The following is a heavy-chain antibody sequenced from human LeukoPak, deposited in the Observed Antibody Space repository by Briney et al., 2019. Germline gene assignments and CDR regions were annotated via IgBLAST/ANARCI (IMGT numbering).Heavy chain of an antibody. J-gene: IGHJ4*02. CDR1: GFTFSSYE. Sequence: GGSLRLSCAASGFTFSSYEMNWVRQAPGKGLEWVSYISSSGSTIYYADSVKGRFTISRDNSKSTLYVQMNSLRAEDTAVYYCARCVNGVCRAFDYWGQGTLVTVSS. D-gene: IGHD2-8*01. CDR3: ARCVNGVCRAFDY. V-gene: IGHV3-48*03. CDR2: ISSSGSTI.